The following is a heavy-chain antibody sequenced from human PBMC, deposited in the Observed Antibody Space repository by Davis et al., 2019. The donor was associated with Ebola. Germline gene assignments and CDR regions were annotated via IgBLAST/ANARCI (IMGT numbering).Heavy chain of an antibody. D-gene: IGHD2-15*01. CDR3: ARHEKVVVVAAANPKYYYYYGMDV. J-gene: IGHJ6*02. V-gene: IGHV5-51*01. CDR2: IYPGDSDT. Sequence: KVSCKGSGYSFTSYLIGWVRQMPGKGLEWMGIIYPGDSDTRYSPSFQGQVTIPADKSISTAYLQWSSLKASDTAMYYCARHEKVVVVAAANPKYYYYYGMDVWGQGTTVTVSS. CDR1: GYSFTSYL.